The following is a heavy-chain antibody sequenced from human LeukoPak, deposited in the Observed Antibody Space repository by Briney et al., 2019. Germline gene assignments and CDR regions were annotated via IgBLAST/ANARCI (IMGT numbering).Heavy chain of an antibody. Sequence: GGSLRLSCAASGFTFSGYWMSWVRQAPGKGLEWVANIKQDGSEKYYVDSVKGRFTFSRDNAKNSLYLQMNSLRAEDTAVYYCARGGGSFDYWGQGTLVTVSS. V-gene: IGHV3-7*05. J-gene: IGHJ4*02. CDR1: GFTFSGYW. CDR2: IKQDGSEK. D-gene: IGHD5-24*01. CDR3: ARGGGSFDY.